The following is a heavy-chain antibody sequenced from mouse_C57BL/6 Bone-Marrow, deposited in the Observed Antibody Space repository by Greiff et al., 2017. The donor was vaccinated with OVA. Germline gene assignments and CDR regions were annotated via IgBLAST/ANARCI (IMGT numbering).Heavy chain of an antibody. CDR1: GYSITSGYY. V-gene: IGHV3-6*01. CDR3: ARTTTARGYFDY. CDR2: ISYGGSN. D-gene: IGHD1-2*01. J-gene: IGHJ2*01. Sequence: VQLKESGPGLVKPSQSLSLTCSVTGYSITSGYYWNWIRQFPGNKLEWMGYISYGGSNNYNPSLKNRISITRDTSKNQFFLKLNSVTTEDTATYYCARTTTARGYFDYWGQGTTLTVSS.